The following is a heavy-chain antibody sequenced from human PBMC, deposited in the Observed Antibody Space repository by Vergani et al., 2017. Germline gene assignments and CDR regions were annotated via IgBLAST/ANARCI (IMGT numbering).Heavy chain of an antibody. CDR1: GFTFSDYY. Sequence: QVQLVESGGGVVQPGRSLRLSCAASGFTFSDYYMSWIRQAPGKGPEWVSYISSSGNTTYYADSVKGRFTISRDNAKNSLFLQMNSLRAEDTAVYYCARGYYSNYIGWFDPWGQGTLVIVSS. D-gene: IGHD4-11*01. V-gene: IGHV3-11*01. J-gene: IGHJ5*02. CDR3: ARGYYSNYIGWFDP. CDR2: ISSSGNTT.